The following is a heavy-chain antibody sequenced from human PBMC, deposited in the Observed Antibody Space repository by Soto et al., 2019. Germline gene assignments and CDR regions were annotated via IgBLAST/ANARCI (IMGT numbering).Heavy chain of an antibody. Sequence: SVKVSCKASGGTFSSYAISWVRQAPGQGLEWMGGIIPIFGTANYAQKFQGRVTITADKSTSTAYMELSSLRSEDTAVYYCAREETRWDYYDSSGYWFLDYWGQGTLVTVSS. CDR2: IIPIFGTA. J-gene: IGHJ4*02. CDR3: AREETRWDYYDSSGYWFLDY. CDR1: GGTFSSYA. D-gene: IGHD3-22*01. V-gene: IGHV1-69*06.